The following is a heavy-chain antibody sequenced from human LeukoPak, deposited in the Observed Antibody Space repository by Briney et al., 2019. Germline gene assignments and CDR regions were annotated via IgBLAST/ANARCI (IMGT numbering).Heavy chain of an antibody. CDR1: GYTFTGYY. CDR3: ARVSAVTTFRGPFDP. V-gene: IGHV1-2*02. CDR2: INPNSGGT. D-gene: IGHD4-17*01. Sequence: ASVKVSCKASGYTFTGYYMHWVRQAPGQGLEWMGWINPNSGGTNYAQKFQGRVTMTRDTSISTAYMELSRLRSDDTAVYYCARVSAVTTFRGPFDPWGQGTLVTVSS. J-gene: IGHJ5*02.